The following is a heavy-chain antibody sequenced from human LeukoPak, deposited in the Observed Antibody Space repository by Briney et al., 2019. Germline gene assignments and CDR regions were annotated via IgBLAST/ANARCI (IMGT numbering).Heavy chain of an antibody. CDR2: ISSSGSKM. Sequence: PGGSLRLSCAASGFTFSSYEMNWVRQAPGKGLEWVSYISSSGSKMYYADSVKGRFTISRDNAKNSLYLQMNSLRAEDTAVYYCAELGITMIGGVWGKGTTVTISS. CDR1: GFTFSSYE. J-gene: IGHJ6*04. CDR3: AELGITMIGGV. D-gene: IGHD3-10*02. V-gene: IGHV3-48*03.